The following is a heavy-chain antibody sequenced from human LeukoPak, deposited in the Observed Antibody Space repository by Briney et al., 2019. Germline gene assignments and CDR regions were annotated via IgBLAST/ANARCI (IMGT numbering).Heavy chain of an antibody. CDR3: ARDHRGIYSPFDY. CDR2: IKQDGSEK. V-gene: IGHV3-7*01. CDR1: GFTFDDYG. Sequence: GGSLRLSCAASGFTFDDYGMSWVRQAPGKGLEWVANIKQDGSEKYYVDSVKGRFIISRDNAKHSLYLQMNSLRAEDTAVYYCARDHRGIYSPFDYWGQGTLVTVSS. J-gene: IGHJ4*02. D-gene: IGHD2-21*01.